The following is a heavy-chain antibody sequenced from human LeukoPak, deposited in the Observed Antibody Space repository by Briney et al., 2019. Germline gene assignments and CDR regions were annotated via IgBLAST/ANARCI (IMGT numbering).Heavy chain of an antibody. CDR1: GGSISSSSYY. J-gene: IGHJ4*02. CDR3: ARLPIFGVVRGDY. D-gene: IGHD3-3*01. V-gene: IGHV4-39*01. CDR2: IYYSGST. Sequence: PSETLSLTCTVSGGSISSSSYYWGWIRQPPGKGLEWIGSIYYSGSTYYNPSLKSRVTISVDTSKNQFSLKLSSVTAADTAVYYCARLPIFGVVRGDYWGQGTLVTVSS.